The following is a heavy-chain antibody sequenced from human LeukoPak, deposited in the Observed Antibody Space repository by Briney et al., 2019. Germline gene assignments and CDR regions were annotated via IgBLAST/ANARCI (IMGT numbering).Heavy chain of an antibody. V-gene: IGHV1-18*01. CDR1: GYTFTSYG. Sequence: ASVEVSCKASGYTFTSYGISWVRQAPGQGLEWMGWVSTSSVNTNYAQKFQGRLTMTTDTSTSTAYMELRSLRSDDTAVYYCTRDFDNPENSCPSTSCIDVWGQGTTVTVSS. J-gene: IGHJ6*02. D-gene: IGHD2-2*01. CDR2: VSTSSVNT. CDR3: TRDFDNPENSCPSTSCIDV.